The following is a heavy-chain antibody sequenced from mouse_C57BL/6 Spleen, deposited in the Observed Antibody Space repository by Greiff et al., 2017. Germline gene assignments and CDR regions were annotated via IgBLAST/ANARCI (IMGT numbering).Heavy chain of an antibody. J-gene: IGHJ2*01. CDR2: IDPSDSYT. CDR1: GYTFTSYW. V-gene: IGHV1-69*01. CDR3: ARGGLTTVKDYFDY. Sequence: QVQLQQPGAELVMPGASVKLSCKASGYTFTSYWMHWVKQRPGQGLEWIGEIDPSDSYTNYNQKFKGKSTLTVDKSSSTAYMQLSSLTSEDSAVYYCARGGLTTVKDYFDYWGQSTTLTVSS. D-gene: IGHD1-1*01.